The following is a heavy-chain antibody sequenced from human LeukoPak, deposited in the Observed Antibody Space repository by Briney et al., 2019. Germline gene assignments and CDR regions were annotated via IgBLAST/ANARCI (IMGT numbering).Heavy chain of an antibody. CDR3: ARCTVRGDFDY. CDR1: GGTFSSYA. CDR2: IIPILGIA. Sequence: ASVKVSCKASGGTFSSYAISWVRQAPGQGLEWMGRIIPILGIANYAQKFQGRVTITADNSTSTAYMELSSLRSEDTAVYYCARCTVRGDFDYWGQGTLVTVSS. V-gene: IGHV1-69*04. J-gene: IGHJ4*02. D-gene: IGHD3-10*01.